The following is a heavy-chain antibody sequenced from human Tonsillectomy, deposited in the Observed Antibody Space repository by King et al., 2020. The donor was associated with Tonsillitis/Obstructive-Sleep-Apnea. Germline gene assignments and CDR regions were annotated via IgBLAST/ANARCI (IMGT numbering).Heavy chain of an antibody. CDR1: GGSFSGYY. CDR2: INHSGST. CDR3: ARVSRLDLSPFDY. D-gene: IGHD6-25*01. Sequence: VQLQQWGAGLLKPSETLSLTCAVYGGSFSGYYWSWIRQPPGKGLEWIGEINHSGSTNYNPSLKSRVTISVDTSKNQFSLKLSSVTAADTAVYYCARVSRLDLSPFDYWGQGTLVTVSS. V-gene: IGHV4-34*01. J-gene: IGHJ4*02.